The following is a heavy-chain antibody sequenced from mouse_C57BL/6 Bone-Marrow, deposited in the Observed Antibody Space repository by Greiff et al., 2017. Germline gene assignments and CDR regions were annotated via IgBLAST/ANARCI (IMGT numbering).Heavy chain of an antibody. CDR1: GYTFTEYT. Sequence: VQLQQSGAELVKPGASVKLSCKASGYTFTEYTIHWVKQRSGQGLEWIGWFYPGSGSIKYNEKFKDKAPLTADKSSSTVYMELSRLTSEDSAVYFCARHGYDYGAWFAYWGQGTLVTVSA. J-gene: IGHJ3*01. CDR3: ARHGYDYGAWFAY. D-gene: IGHD2-4*01. CDR2: FYPGSGSI. V-gene: IGHV1-62-2*01.